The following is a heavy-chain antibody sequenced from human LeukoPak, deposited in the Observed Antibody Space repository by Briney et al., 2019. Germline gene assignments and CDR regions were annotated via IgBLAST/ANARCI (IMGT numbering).Heavy chain of an antibody. D-gene: IGHD5-12*01. J-gene: IGHJ4*02. CDR1: GFTFSRYA. Sequence: GGSLRLSCSASGFTFSRYAMHWVRQAPGKGLGYVSDISSNGGSTYYADSVKGRFTISRDNSKNTLYLQMSSLRAEDTAVYYCVKDGGYSGYETFGYWGQGTLVTVSS. CDR2: ISSNGGST. CDR3: VKDGGYSGYETFGY. V-gene: IGHV3-64D*06.